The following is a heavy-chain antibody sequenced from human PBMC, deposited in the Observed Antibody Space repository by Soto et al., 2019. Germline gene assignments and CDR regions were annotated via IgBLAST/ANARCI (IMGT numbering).Heavy chain of an antibody. Sequence: ASVKVSCKGSGYTFTGYYIHWVRQAPGQGLEWMGRINPNSGGVDYAQNFQGRVNMTRDTSISAAYMELSGLMFDDTAVYFCARDLGRISLVRGSMYYYHGMAVWGQGTTVTVSS. J-gene: IGHJ6*02. V-gene: IGHV1-2*06. D-gene: IGHD3-10*01. CDR1: GYTFTGYY. CDR3: ARDLGRISLVRGSMYYYHGMAV. CDR2: INPNSGGV.